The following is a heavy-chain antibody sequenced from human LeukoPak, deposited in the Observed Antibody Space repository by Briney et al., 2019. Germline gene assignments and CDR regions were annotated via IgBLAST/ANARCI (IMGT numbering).Heavy chain of an antibody. CDR3: ARYVSGATADH. CDR2: IYYSGST. D-gene: IGHD3-16*01. Sequence: PSETLSLTCTVSGGSISSYYWSWIRQPPGKGLEWIGYIYYSGSTNYNPSLKSRVTISVDTSKNQFSLKLSSVTAADTAVYYCARYVSGATADHWGQGTLVTVSS. J-gene: IGHJ4*02. V-gene: IGHV4-59*01. CDR1: GGSISSYY.